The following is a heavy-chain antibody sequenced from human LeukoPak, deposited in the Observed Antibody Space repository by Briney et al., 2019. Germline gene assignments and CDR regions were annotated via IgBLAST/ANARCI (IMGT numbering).Heavy chain of an antibody. Sequence: PSETLSLTCTVSGGSISSYYWSWIRQPPGKGLEWIGYAYYSGHTNYNSSLKSRVTMSLDTSKSQFSLGLSSVTAADTAVYFCARHPFATPFDYWGPGTLVTVSS. V-gene: IGHV4-59*08. CDR1: GGSISSYY. CDR3: ARHPFATPFDY. CDR2: AYYSGHT. J-gene: IGHJ4*02. D-gene: IGHD2-15*01.